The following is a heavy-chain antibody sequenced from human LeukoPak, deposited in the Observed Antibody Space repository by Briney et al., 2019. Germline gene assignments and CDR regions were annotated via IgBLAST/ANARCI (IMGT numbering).Heavy chain of an antibody. D-gene: IGHD2-15*01. CDR2: INPNSGGT. Sequence: ASVKVSCKASGYTFTRYYMHWVRQAPGQGLEWMGWINPNSGGTNYAQKFQGRVTMTRDTSISTAYMELSRLRSDDTAVYYCARDLYCSGGSCYNWFDPWGQGTLVTVSS. J-gene: IGHJ5*02. CDR3: ARDLYCSGGSCYNWFDP. V-gene: IGHV1-2*02. CDR1: GYTFTRYY.